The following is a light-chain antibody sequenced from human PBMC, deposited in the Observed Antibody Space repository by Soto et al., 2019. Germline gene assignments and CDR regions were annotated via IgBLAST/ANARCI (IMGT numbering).Light chain of an antibody. V-gene: IGKV3-15*01. Sequence: EIVMTQSPATLSVSPGERATLSCRASQSVSNRLAWYQQRPGQAPRLLIYRASARATGIPARFSGSGSGTKFTLTISSLQSEDFAIYYCQQSSDWPRTFGQGPKVEIK. CDR2: RAS. CDR1: QSVSNR. CDR3: QQSSDWPRT. J-gene: IGKJ1*01.